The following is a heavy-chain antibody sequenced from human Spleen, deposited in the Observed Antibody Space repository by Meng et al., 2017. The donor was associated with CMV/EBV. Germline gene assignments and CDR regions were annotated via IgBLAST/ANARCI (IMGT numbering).Heavy chain of an antibody. V-gene: IGHV3-9*01. CDR2: ISWNSGSI. D-gene: IGHD2-2*01. J-gene: IGHJ4*02. Sequence: SLKISCAASRFTLDDYAMHWVRQAPGKGLEWVSGISWNSGSIGYADSVKGRFTISRDNAKNSLYLQMNSLRAEDTALYYCAKDIGCSSTSCTLGGYFDYWGQGTLVTVSS. CDR3: AKDIGCSSTSCTLGGYFDY. CDR1: RFTLDDYA.